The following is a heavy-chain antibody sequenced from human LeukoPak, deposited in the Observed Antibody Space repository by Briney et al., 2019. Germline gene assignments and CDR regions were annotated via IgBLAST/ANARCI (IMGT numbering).Heavy chain of an antibody. D-gene: IGHD3-22*01. CDR2: ISSSGSTI. CDR3: ARWELNYYDSSLTGGAFDI. J-gene: IGHJ3*02. CDR1: GFTFSSYE. Sequence: GGSLRLSCAASGFTFSSYEMNWVRQAPGKGLEWVSYISSSGSTIYYADSVKGRFTISRDNAKNSLYLQMNSLRAEDTAVYYCARWELNYYDSSLTGGAFDIWGQGTMVTVSS. V-gene: IGHV3-48*03.